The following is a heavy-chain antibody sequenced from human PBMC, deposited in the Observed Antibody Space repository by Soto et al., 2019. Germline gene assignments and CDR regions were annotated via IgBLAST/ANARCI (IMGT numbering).Heavy chain of an antibody. J-gene: IGHJ4*02. D-gene: IGHD5-12*01. CDR2: IIPIFGTA. CDR1: GGTFSSYA. CDR3: ARDPMANNFASSFDY. Sequence: QVQLVQSGAEVKKPGSSVKVSCKASGGTFSSYAISWVRQAPGQGLEWMGGIIPIFGTANYAQKFQGRVTITADESTSTAYMELSSLKSEDTAVYYCARDPMANNFASSFDYWGQGTLVTVSS. V-gene: IGHV1-69*01.